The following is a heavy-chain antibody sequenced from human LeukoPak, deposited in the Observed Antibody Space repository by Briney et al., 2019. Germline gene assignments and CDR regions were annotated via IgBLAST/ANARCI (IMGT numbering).Heavy chain of an antibody. D-gene: IGHD5-18*01. CDR3: ARGLYKYGRTTFDY. Sequence: PSETLSLTCTVSGGSISGYYWSWTRQPPGKGLEWIGYIYSSGSTNYNPSLESRVTISLDTDKNQFSLKLSSVTAADTAVYYCARGLYKYGRTTFDYWGQGTLVTVSS. J-gene: IGHJ4*02. CDR2: IYSSGST. CDR1: GGSISGYY. V-gene: IGHV4-59*08.